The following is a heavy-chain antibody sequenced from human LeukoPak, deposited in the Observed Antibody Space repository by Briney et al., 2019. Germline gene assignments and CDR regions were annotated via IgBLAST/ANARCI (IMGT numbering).Heavy chain of an antibody. V-gene: IGHV3-48*01. CDR3: ARWALYYNYYMDV. Sequence: GGSLRLSCAASGFTYSSYTMNWVRQAPGKGLEWVSYISSSSNTIYYADSVKGRFTISRDNAKNSLYLQMNSLRAEDTAVYYCARWALYYNYYMDVWGKGTTVTVSS. D-gene: IGHD3-10*01. J-gene: IGHJ6*03. CDR2: ISSSSNTI. CDR1: GFTYSSYT.